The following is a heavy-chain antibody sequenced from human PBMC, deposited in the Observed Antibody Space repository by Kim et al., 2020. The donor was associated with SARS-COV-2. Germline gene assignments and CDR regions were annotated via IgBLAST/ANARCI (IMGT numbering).Heavy chain of an antibody. J-gene: IGHJ4*02. CDR2: ISGSGGST. D-gene: IGHD6-13*01. CDR3: AKYKTYSSSWYVSGLVTLDY. Sequence: GGSLRLSCAASGFTFSSYAMSWVRQAPGKGLEWVSAISGSGGSTYYADSVKGRFTISRDNSKNTLYLQMNSLRAEDTAVYYCAKYKTYSSSWYVSGLVTLDYWGQGTLVTVSS. CDR1: GFTFSSYA. V-gene: IGHV3-23*01.